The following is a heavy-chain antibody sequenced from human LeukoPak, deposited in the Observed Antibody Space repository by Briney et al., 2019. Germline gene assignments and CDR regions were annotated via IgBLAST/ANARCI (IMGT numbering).Heavy chain of an antibody. CDR2: ISAYNGNT. Sequence: SVKVSCKASGYTFSSYGISWVRQAPGQGLEWMGWISAYNGNTNYAQKLQDRVTMTTDTSTSTAYMELRSLRSDDTAVYYCARTNVYYYASSDYYPYFDYWAQGTLVTVSS. J-gene: IGHJ4*02. CDR1: GYTFSSYG. CDR3: ARTNVYYYASSDYYPYFDY. D-gene: IGHD3-22*01. V-gene: IGHV1-18*01.